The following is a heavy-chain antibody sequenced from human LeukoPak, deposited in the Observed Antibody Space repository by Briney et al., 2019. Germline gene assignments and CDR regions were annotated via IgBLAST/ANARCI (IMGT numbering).Heavy chain of an antibody. CDR3: AKGSSGPLFRYYFDY. D-gene: IGHD3-22*01. J-gene: IGHJ4*02. CDR2: ISGSGGST. CDR1: GFTFSSYA. Sequence: GGSLRLSCAASGFTFSSYAMSWVRQAPGKGLEWVSAISGSGGSTYYADSVKGRFTISRDNSKNTLYLQMNSLRAEDTAVYYCAKGSSGPLFRYYFDYWGQGTLITVSS. V-gene: IGHV3-23*01.